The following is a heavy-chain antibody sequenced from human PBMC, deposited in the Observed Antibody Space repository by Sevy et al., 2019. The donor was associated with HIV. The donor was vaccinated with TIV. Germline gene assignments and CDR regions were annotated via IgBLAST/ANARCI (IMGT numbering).Heavy chain of an antibody. J-gene: IGHJ4*02. D-gene: IGHD3-3*01. CDR2: ISGSGGST. V-gene: IGHV3-23*01. CDR3: AKGMDFGVVIPELFDY. Sequence: GGSLRLSCAASGFTFSSYAMSWVRQAPGQGLEWVSAISGSGGSTYDADSVKGRFTISRDNSKNTLYLQMNSLRAEDTAVYYCAKGMDFGVVIPELFDYWGQGTLVTVSS. CDR1: GFTFSSYA.